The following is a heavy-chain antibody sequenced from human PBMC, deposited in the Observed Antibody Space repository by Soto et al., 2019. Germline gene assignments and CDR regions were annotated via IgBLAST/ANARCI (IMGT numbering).Heavy chain of an antibody. CDR3: ARDQGGMDV. Sequence: QVQLVESGVGVVQPGRSLRLSCAASGFTFSSYAMHWVRQAPGKGLEWVAVISYDGSNKYYADSVKGRFTISRDNSKNTLYLQMNSLRAEDTAVYYCARDQGGMDVWGQGTTVTVSS. J-gene: IGHJ6*02. CDR1: GFTFSSYA. V-gene: IGHV3-30-3*01. CDR2: ISYDGSNK.